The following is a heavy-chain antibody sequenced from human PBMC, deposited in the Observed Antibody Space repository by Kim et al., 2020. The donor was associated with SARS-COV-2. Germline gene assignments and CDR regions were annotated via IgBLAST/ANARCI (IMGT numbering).Heavy chain of an antibody. CDR2: ISSSSSYI. V-gene: IGHV3-21*01. J-gene: IGHJ6*03. CDR1: GFTFSSYS. CDR3: AGDSGLFTRPYYYYYMDV. Sequence: GGSLRLSCAASGFTFSSYSMNWVRQAPGKGLEWVSSISSSSSYIYYADSVKGRFTISRDNAKNSLYLQMNSLRAEDTAVYYCAGDSGLFTRPYYYYYMDVWGKGTTVTVSS. D-gene: IGHD3-10*01.